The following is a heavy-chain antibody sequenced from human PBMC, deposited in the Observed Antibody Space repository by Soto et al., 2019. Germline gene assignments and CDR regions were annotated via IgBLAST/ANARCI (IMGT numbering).Heavy chain of an antibody. D-gene: IGHD2-21*02. Sequence: ASVKVSCKASGYTFNSYGISWVRQAPGQGLEWMGWISAYNGNTNYAQKLQGRVTMTTDTSTSTAYMELSSLRSEDTAVYYCARGTYCGGDCFTDFQHWGQGTLVTVSS. CDR1: GYTFNSYG. V-gene: IGHV1-18*01. J-gene: IGHJ1*01. CDR2: ISAYNGNT. CDR3: ARGTYCGGDCFTDFQH.